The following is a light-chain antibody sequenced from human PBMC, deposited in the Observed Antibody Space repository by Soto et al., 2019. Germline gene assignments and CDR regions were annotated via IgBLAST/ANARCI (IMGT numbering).Light chain of an antibody. J-gene: IGLJ1*01. CDR3: SSYTSNSTRV. Sequence: QSALTQPASVSGSPGQSITISCTGTSSDVGGYNYVSWYQQHPGKAPKFMIYEVSNRPSGVSNRFSGSKSGNTASLTISGLQAEDEADYYCSSYTSNSTRVFGTGTKLTVL. V-gene: IGLV2-14*01. CDR1: SSDVGGYNY. CDR2: EVS.